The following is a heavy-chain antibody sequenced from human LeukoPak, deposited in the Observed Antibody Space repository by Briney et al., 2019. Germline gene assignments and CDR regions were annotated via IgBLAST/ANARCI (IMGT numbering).Heavy chain of an antibody. CDR3: ARYCSSTSCLFDP. D-gene: IGHD2-2*01. CDR1: GGSFSGYY. CDR2: INHSGST. V-gene: IGHV4-34*01. J-gene: IGHJ5*02. Sequence: PSETLSLTCAVYGGSFSGYYWSWIRQPPGKGLEWIGEINHSGSTNYNPSLKSRVTISVDTSKNQFSLKLSSATAADTAVYYCARYCSSTSCLFDPWGQGTLVTVSS.